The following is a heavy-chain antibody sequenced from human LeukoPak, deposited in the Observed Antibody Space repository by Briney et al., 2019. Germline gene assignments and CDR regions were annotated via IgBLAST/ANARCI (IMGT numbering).Heavy chain of an antibody. Sequence: GGSLRLSCAASGFTFSSYAMSWVRQAPGKRLEWVSAISGSGGSTYYADSVKGRFTISRDNSKNTLYLQMNSLRAEDTAVYYCAKDRSGSYRRGVHFDYWGQGTLVTVSS. D-gene: IGHD1-26*01. CDR1: GFTFSSYA. V-gene: IGHV3-23*01. CDR2: ISGSGGST. CDR3: AKDRSGSYRRGVHFDY. J-gene: IGHJ4*02.